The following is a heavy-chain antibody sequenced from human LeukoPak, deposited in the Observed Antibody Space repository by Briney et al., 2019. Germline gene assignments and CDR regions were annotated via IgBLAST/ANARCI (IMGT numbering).Heavy chain of an antibody. V-gene: IGHV3-7*01. CDR2: IKQDGSEK. Sequence: SGGSLRLSCAASGFTFSSYWMSWVRQAPGKGLEWVANIKQDGSEKYYVDSVKGRFTISRDNAKNSLYLQMNSLRAEDTAVYYCARVFRGVIITGDYFDYWGQGTLVTVSS. D-gene: IGHD3-10*01. J-gene: IGHJ4*02. CDR3: ARVFRGVIITGDYFDY. CDR1: GFTFSSYW.